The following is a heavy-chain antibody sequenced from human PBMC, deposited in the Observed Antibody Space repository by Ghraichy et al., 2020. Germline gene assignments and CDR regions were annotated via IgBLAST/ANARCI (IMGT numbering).Heavy chain of an antibody. J-gene: IGHJ4*02. CDR2: ISGYNGNT. V-gene: IGHV1-18*01. Sequence: ASVKVSCKASGYTFTSYSISWVRQAPGQGLEWMGWISGYNGNTNYAQKLQGRVTMTTDTSTSTAYMELRSLRSDDTAVYYCARRVVPAASLGQQEYYFDYWGQGTLVTVSS. CDR1: GYTFTSYS. CDR3: ARRVVPAASLGQQEYYFDY. D-gene: IGHD2-2*01.